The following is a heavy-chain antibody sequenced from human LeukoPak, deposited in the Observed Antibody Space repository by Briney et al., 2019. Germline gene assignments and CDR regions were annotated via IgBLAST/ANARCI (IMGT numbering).Heavy chain of an antibody. CDR3: AKDRGRNLPAAADY. CDR2: ISYDGSNK. CDR1: GFTFSSYA. J-gene: IGHJ4*02. Sequence: GRSLRLSCAASGFTFSSYAMHWVRQAPGKGLEWVAVISYDGSNKYYADSVKGRFTISRDNSKNTLYLQMNSLRAEDTAAYYCAKDRGRNLPAAADYWGQGTLVTVSS. D-gene: IGHD2-2*01. V-gene: IGHV3-30*04.